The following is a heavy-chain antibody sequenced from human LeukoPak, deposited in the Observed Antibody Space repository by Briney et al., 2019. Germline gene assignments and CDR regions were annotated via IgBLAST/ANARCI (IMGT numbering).Heavy chain of an antibody. CDR3: ARDRGGYGYFDY. CDR2: INPNTGGT. J-gene: IGHJ4*02. V-gene: IGHV1-2*02. CDR1: GYTFTDYY. Sequence: ASVKASCKVSGYTFTDYYLHWVRQAPGQGLEWMGWINPNTGGTNFAQKFQGRVTLTRDTSISTAYIQLSRLRSDDTAVYFCARDRGGYGYFDYWGQGTLVTVSS. D-gene: IGHD5-12*01.